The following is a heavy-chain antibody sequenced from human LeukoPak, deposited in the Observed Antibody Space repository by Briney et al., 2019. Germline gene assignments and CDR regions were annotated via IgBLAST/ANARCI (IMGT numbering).Heavy chain of an antibody. CDR2: IYSGGST. Sequence: PGGSLRLSCAASGFTVSSNFMSWVRQAPGKGLEWVSLIYSGGSTYYADSVKGRFTISRDNSKNTLYLQMDSLRADDTALYYCARLSGSYDYWGQGTLVTVSS. J-gene: IGHJ4*02. D-gene: IGHD1-26*01. CDR3: ARLSGSYDY. V-gene: IGHV3-53*01. CDR1: GFTVSSNF.